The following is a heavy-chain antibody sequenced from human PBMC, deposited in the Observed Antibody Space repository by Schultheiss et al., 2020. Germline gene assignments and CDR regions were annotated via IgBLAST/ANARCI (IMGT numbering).Heavy chain of an antibody. Sequence: ASVKVSCKASGYTFTSYAMHWVRQAPGQRLEWMGWSNAGNGNTKYSQEFQGRVTMTRSTSISTAYMELSSLRSEDTALYYCAKGWSSGWYNFDYWGQGTLVTVSS. D-gene: IGHD6-19*01. CDR1: GYTFTSYA. J-gene: IGHJ4*02. CDR3: AKGWSSGWYNFDY. V-gene: IGHV1-3*02. CDR2: SNAGNGNT.